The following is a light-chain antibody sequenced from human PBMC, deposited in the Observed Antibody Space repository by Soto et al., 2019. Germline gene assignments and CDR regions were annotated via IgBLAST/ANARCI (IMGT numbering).Light chain of an antibody. CDR2: DDS. V-gene: IGLV3-21*02. CDR1: NIGSKS. Sequence: SYVLTEPPWVSVATGQTARITCGGNNIGSKSVHWYKQKTGQAPVLVVYDDSARPSGIPERFSGSNSGNPATLTIGSVEVGDEVDYLCQVWDSSSDHYVFGTGPKVTVL. CDR3: QVWDSSSDHYV. J-gene: IGLJ1*01.